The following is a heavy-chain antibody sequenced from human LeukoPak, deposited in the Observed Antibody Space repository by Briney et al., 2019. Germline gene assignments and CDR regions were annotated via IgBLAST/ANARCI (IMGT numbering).Heavy chain of an antibody. CDR1: GGSFSGYY. CDR2: INHSGST. Sequence: SETLSLTCAVYGGSFSGYYWSWIRRPPGKGLEWIGEINHSGSTNYNPSLKSRVTISVDTSKNQFPLKLSSVTAADTAVYYCARGRYTGVDYWGQGTLVTVSS. V-gene: IGHV4-34*01. D-gene: IGHD5-18*01. J-gene: IGHJ4*02. CDR3: ARGRYTGVDY.